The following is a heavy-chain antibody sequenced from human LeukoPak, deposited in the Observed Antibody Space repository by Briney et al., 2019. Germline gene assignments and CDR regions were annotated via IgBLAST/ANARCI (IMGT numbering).Heavy chain of an antibody. V-gene: IGHV6-1*01. CDR2: KYYRSKWYN. Sequence: SQTLSLTRVICVDSDSSNSAAWKWIRQSPARGLEWLGRKYYRSKWYNDYAVSVKSRITITPDTSKNQFSLQLNSVTPEDAAVYYCARDGYSSSWYVFDYWGQGTLVTVSS. CDR3: ARDGYSSSWYVFDY. D-gene: IGHD6-13*01. J-gene: IGHJ4*02. CDR1: VDSDSSNSAA.